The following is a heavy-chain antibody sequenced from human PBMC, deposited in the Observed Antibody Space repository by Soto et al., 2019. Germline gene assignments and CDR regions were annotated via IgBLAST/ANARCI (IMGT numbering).Heavy chain of an antibody. Sequence: GRSLRLSCAASGFTFSSYAMSWVPQAPGKGLEWVSAISGSGGSTYYADSVKGRFTISRDNSKNTLYLQMNSLRAEDTAVYYCAKWYGDYLFDYWGQGTLVTVSS. D-gene: IGHD4-17*01. CDR3: AKWYGDYLFDY. V-gene: IGHV3-23*01. CDR1: GFTFSSYA. J-gene: IGHJ4*02. CDR2: ISGSGGST.